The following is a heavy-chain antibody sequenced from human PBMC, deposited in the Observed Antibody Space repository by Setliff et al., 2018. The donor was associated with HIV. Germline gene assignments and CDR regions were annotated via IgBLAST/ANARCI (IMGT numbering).Heavy chain of an antibody. D-gene: IGHD3-10*01. CDR3: ARVNAGRGVSWSNWFDP. Sequence: SETLSLTCAVSGGSISSGGYSWNWIRQPPGKGLEWIGYIYHSGSTFYNPSLKSRVTISVDWSKNQFSLKLRSVTAADTAVYYCARVNAGRGVSWSNWFDPWGQGTLVTVSS. V-gene: IGHV4-30-2*01. CDR2: IYHSGST. CDR1: GGSISSGGYS. J-gene: IGHJ5*02.